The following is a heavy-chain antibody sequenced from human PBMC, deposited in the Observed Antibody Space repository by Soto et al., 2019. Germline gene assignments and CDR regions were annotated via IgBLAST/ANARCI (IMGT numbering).Heavy chain of an antibody. J-gene: IGHJ4*02. CDR1: GFTFSSYG. V-gene: IGHV3-33*01. CDR3: ARDGPYHYFDY. CDR2: IWYDGSNK. Sequence: LRLSCAASGFTFSSYGMHWVRKAPGKGLEWVAVIWYDGSNKYYADSVKGRFTISRDNSKNTLYLQMNSLRAEDTAVYYCARDGPYHYFDYWGQGTLVTVS.